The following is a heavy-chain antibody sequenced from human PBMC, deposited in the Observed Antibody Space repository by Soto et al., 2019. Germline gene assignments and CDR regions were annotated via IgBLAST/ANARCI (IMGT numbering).Heavy chain of an antibody. V-gene: IGHV3-48*02. J-gene: IGHJ5*02. Sequence: QSGGSLRLSCAASGFTFSTYSMNWARQAPGKGLEWIAYISIGSTTIFYADSVKGRFTISRDNAKRSLYLQMNSLRDEDTAVYYCARDDGMAGSFDPWGQGTLVTVS. CDR1: GFTFSTYS. CDR3: ARDDGMAGSFDP. CDR2: ISIGSTTI. D-gene: IGHD2-8*01.